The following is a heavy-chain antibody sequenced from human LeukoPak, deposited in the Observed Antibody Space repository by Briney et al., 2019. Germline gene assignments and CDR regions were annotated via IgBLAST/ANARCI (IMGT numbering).Heavy chain of an antibody. CDR3: AKDRGIVVVPTLFDY. J-gene: IGHJ4*02. CDR2: ISGSGGTT. Sequence: GGSLRLSCAASGFTFSGSTMSWVRQAPGKGLEWVSGISGSGGTTRHADSGKGRFTISRDNSKNTLYLQMNSLRAEDTAVYYCAKDRGIVVVPTLFDYWGQGTLVTVSS. D-gene: IGHD2-2*01. CDR1: GFTFSGST. V-gene: IGHV3-23*01.